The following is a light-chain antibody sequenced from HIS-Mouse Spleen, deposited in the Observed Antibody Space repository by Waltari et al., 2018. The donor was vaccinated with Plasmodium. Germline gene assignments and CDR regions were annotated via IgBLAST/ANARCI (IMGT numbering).Light chain of an antibody. CDR1: QSVSSN. V-gene: IGKV3-15*01. J-gene: IGKJ3*01. CDR3: QQYNNWSFT. Sequence: EILMPQSPATMSMSPGERATHSCRASQSVSSNLAWYQQKPGQAPRLLIYGASTRATRIPARFSGSGSGTEFTLTISSLQSEDFAVYYCQQYNNWSFTFGPGTKVDIK. CDR2: GAS.